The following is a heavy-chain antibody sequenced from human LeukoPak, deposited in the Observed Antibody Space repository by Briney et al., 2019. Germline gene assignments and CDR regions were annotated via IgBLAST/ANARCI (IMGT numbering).Heavy chain of an antibody. D-gene: IGHD1-26*01. J-gene: IGHJ4*02. Sequence: SETLSLTCTVSGGSISSYYWSWIRQPPGKGLEWIGYIYYSGSTNYNPSLKSRVTISVDTSKNQFSLKLSSVTAADTAVYYCARQRERPASFDYWGQGTLVTVSS. V-gene: IGHV4-59*01. CDR2: IYYSGST. CDR1: GGSISSYY. CDR3: ARQRERPASFDY.